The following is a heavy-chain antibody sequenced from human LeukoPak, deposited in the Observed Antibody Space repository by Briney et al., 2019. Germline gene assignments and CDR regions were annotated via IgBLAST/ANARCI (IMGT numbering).Heavy chain of an antibody. CDR2: IIPIFGTA. CDR3: ARAAAALMWHWFDP. J-gene: IGHJ5*02. D-gene: IGHD2-15*01. Sequence: SVKVSCKASGGTFSSYAISWVRQAPGQGLEWMGGIIPIFGTANYAQKFQGRVTITADESTSTAYMELSGLRSEDTAVYYCARAAAALMWHWFDPWGQGTLVTVSS. CDR1: GGTFSSYA. V-gene: IGHV1-69*13.